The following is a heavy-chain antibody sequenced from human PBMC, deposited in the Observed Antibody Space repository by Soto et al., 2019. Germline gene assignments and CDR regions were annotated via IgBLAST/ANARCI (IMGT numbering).Heavy chain of an antibody. J-gene: IGHJ5*02. CDR1: GFTFSSYA. Sequence: GGSLRLSCAASGFTFSSYAMSWVRQAPGKGLEWVSGISGSGGSTYYADSVKGRFTISRDNSKNTLYLQMNSLRAEDTAVYYCAKHEVVPAAYEVNWFDPWGQGTLVTVSS. D-gene: IGHD2-2*01. V-gene: IGHV3-23*01. CDR3: AKHEVVPAAYEVNWFDP. CDR2: ISGSGGST.